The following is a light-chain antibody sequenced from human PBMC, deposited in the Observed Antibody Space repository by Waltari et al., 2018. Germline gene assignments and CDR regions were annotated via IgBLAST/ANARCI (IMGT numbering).Light chain of an antibody. J-gene: IGLJ2*01. CDR3: SSYTTRGTVV. CDR2: DVT. V-gene: IGLV2-14*01. CDR1: DNDIAPYNY. Sequence: QSALTQPASMSGSPGQSITISCPGTDNDIAPYNYVPWYQQHPGKVPKLIIYDVTLRPSGVSYRFSGSKSGNTASLSISALQAEDEAGYYCSSYTTRGTVVFGGGTTLTV.